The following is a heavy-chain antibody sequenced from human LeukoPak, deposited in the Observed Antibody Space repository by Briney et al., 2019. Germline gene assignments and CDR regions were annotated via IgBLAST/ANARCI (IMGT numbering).Heavy chain of an antibody. V-gene: IGHV4-61*02. CDR1: GGSISSGSYY. J-gene: IGHJ4*02. CDR3: ARLYGDYGGVFDY. D-gene: IGHD4-17*01. CDR2: IYTSGST. Sequence: SQTLSLTCTVSGGSISSGSYYWSWIRQPAGKGLEWIGRIYTSGSTNYNPSLKSRVTISVDTSKNQFSLKLSSVTAADTAVYYCARLYGDYGGVFDYWGQGTLVTVSS.